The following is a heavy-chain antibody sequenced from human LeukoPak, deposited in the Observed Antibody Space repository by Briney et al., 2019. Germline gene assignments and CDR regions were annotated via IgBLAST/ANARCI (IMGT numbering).Heavy chain of an antibody. V-gene: IGHV4-59*01. J-gene: IGHJ4*02. CDR1: GDSISGSY. Sequence: SETLSLTCAVSGDSISGSYWSWIRQPPGKGLEWIGYISGSGTTKFNPSLESRVTFSLDTSKSQFSLRMNSVTAADTAVYYCARDTLLQRAYSGYDYWGQGTLVTVSS. CDR3: ARDTLLQRAYSGYDY. CDR2: ISGSGTT. D-gene: IGHD5-12*01.